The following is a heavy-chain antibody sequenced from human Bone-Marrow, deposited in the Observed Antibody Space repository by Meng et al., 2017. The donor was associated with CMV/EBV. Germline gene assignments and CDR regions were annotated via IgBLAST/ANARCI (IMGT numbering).Heavy chain of an antibody. Sequence: GGSLRLSCAASGFTFSSYSMNWVRQAPGKGLEWVSSISSSSSYIYYADSVKGRFTISRDNAKNSLYLQMNSLRAEDTAVYYCARGLDSSGWYYYYYGMDVWGQGTTVTVSS. D-gene: IGHD6-19*01. J-gene: IGHJ6*02. CDR1: GFTFSSYS. CDR3: ARGLDSSGWYYYYYGMDV. CDR2: ISSSSSYI. V-gene: IGHV3-21*01.